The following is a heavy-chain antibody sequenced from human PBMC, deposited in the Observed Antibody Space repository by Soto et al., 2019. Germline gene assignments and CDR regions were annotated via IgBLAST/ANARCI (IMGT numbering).Heavy chain of an antibody. Sequence: EVQLVESGGGLVKPGGSLRLSCAASGFTFSSYSMNWVRQAPGKGLEWVSSISSSSSYIYYADSVKGRFTISRDNAKNSLYLQMNSLRAEETAVYYCARYSDILTGCFDYWGQGTLVTVSS. J-gene: IGHJ4*02. CDR3: ARYSDILTGCFDY. CDR1: GFTFSSYS. D-gene: IGHD3-9*01. V-gene: IGHV3-21*01. CDR2: ISSSSSYI.